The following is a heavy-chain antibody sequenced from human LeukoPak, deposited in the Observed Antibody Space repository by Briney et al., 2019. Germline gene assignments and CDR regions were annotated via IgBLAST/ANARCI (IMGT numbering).Heavy chain of an antibody. CDR1: GFTFSSYG. Sequence: GGSLRLSCAASGFTFSSYGMHWVRQAPGKGLEWVAVISYDGSNKYYADSVKGRFTISRDNSKNTLYLQMNSLRAEDTAVNYCAKEADILTGYYPRNYYYYGMDVWGQGTTVTVSS. J-gene: IGHJ6*02. CDR3: AKEADILTGYYPRNYYYYGMDV. CDR2: ISYDGSNK. V-gene: IGHV3-30*18. D-gene: IGHD3-9*01.